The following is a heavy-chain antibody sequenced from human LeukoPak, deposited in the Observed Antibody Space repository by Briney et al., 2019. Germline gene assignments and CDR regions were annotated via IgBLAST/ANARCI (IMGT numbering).Heavy chain of an antibody. D-gene: IGHD6-6*01. V-gene: IGHV4-59*12. CDR1: GGSISSYY. CDR2: IYYSGST. J-gene: IGHJ5*02. Sequence: SETLSLTCTVSGGSISSYYWSWIRQPPGKGLEWIGYIYYSGSTNYNPSLTSRVTMSADTSKNQFYLQLTSVTAADTALDYCARVLHYRSSSGDWFDLWGQGALVTVSS. CDR3: ARVLHYRSSSGDWFDL.